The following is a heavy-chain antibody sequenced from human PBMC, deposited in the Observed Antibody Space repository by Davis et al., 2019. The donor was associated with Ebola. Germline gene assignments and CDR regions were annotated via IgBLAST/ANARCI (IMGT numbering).Heavy chain of an antibody. CDR3: VKDSSNIWFDI. Sequence: GGSLRLSCTDSVITFSSYAMTWVRQAPGKGLAWVAAISNGGGYTYYTNSVKGRFTISRDNSRGTLYLQMNSLRVEDSAIYYCVKDSSNIWFDIWGQGTLVTVSS. CDR2: ISNGGGYT. CDR1: VITFSSYA. D-gene: IGHD2/OR15-2a*01. V-gene: IGHV3-23*01. J-gene: IGHJ3*02.